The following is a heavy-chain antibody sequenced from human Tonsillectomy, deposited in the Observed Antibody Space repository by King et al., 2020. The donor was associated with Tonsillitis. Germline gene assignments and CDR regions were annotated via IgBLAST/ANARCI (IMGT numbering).Heavy chain of an antibody. CDR3: ARGLDTAMGTLSYFDY. J-gene: IGHJ4*02. V-gene: IGHV3-21*01. Sequence: VQLVESGGGLVKPGGSLRLSCVASGFTFSSYSMNWVRQAPGKGLEWVSSISSSSSYIYYADSVKGRFTISRDNAKNSLYLQMNSLRAEDTAVYYCARGLDTAMGTLSYFDYWGQGTLVTVSS. CDR2: ISSSSSYI. D-gene: IGHD5-18*01. CDR1: GFTFSSYS.